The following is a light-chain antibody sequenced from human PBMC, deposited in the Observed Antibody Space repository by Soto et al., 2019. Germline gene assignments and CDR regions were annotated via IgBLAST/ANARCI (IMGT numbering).Light chain of an antibody. V-gene: IGKV3-20*01. CDR2: GAS. CDR3: QQYGSSPT. CDR1: QSVRSSY. Sequence: EIVLTQSPGTLSLSPGERATLSCRASQSVRSSYLAWSQPKPGQAPRLLIYGASSRATGIPDRFSGSGSGTDFTLTISRLEPEDSAVYYCQQYGSSPTFGQGTKVDIK. J-gene: IGKJ1*01.